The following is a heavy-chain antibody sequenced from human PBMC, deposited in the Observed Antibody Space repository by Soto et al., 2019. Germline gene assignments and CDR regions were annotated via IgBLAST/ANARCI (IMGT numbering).Heavy chain of an antibody. CDR1: GFTFSGSA. CDR3: THLGYCSGGSCYIS. V-gene: IGHV3-73*02. D-gene: IGHD2-15*01. J-gene: IGHJ5*02. CDR2: IRSKANSYAT. Sequence: VQLVESGGGLVQPGGSLKLSCAASGFTFSGSAMHWVRQASGKGLEWVGRIRSKANSYATAYAASVKGRFTISRDDSKNTAYLQMNSLKTEDTAVYYCTHLGYCSGGSCYISWGQGTLVTVSS.